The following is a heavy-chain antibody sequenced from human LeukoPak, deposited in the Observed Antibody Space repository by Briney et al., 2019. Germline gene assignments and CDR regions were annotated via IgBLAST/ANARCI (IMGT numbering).Heavy chain of an antibody. V-gene: IGHV3-30*18. CDR3: AKEILWFGELPYYYYGMDV. CDR2: ISYDGSNK. Sequence: GGSLRLSCAASGFTFSSYGMHWVRQAPGKGRAWVAVISYDGSNKYYADSVKGRFTISRDNSKNTLYLQMNSLRAEDTAVYYCAKEILWFGELPYYYYGMDVWGQGTTVTVSS. D-gene: IGHD3-10*01. CDR1: GFTFSSYG. J-gene: IGHJ6*02.